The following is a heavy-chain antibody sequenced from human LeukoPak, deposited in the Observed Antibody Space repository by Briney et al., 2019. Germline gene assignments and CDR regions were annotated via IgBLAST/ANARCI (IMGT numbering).Heavy chain of an antibody. D-gene: IGHD2-15*01. CDR1: GGSISSGGYS. J-gene: IGHJ4*02. CDR2: IYHSGST. Sequence: SQTLSLTCAVSGGSISSGGYSWSWIRQPPGKGLEWIGYIYHSGSTYYNPSLKSRVTISVDRSKNQFSLKLSSVTAADTAVYYCARVRGCSGGSCFPPGYFDYWGQGTLVTVYS. CDR3: ARVRGCSGGSCFPPGYFDY. V-gene: IGHV4-30-2*01.